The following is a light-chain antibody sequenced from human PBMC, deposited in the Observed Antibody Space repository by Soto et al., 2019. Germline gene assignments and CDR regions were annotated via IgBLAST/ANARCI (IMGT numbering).Light chain of an antibody. CDR2: AAS. J-gene: IGKJ1*01. V-gene: IGKV1-17*01. Sequence: DIQMTQSPSSLSASVGDRVTITCRASHDIKNDLDWYQQKPGKGPTRLIYAASSLQSGVPSRFSGSGSGTEFTLTISSLQSEDFATYYCLQHNSYSWTFGQGTKVEIK. CDR3: LQHNSYSWT. CDR1: HDIKND.